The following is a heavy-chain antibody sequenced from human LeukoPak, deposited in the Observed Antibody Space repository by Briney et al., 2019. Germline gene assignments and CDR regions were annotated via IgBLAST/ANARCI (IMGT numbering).Heavy chain of an antibody. V-gene: IGHV3-30-3*01. D-gene: IGHD4-23*01. J-gene: IGHJ4*02. CDR2: ISNDGNNK. CDR1: GFTFSNAW. Sequence: SGGSLRLSCAASGFTFSNAWMSWVRQAPGKGLEWVAVISNDGNNKDYGNSVKGRFTIARDNSKNTLYLQMNSLRVEDTAVYYCVLGHYGGLFDNWGQGALVTVSS. CDR3: VLGHYGGLFDN.